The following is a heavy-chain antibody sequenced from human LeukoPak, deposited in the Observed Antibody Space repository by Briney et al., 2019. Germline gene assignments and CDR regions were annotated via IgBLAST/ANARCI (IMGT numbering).Heavy chain of an antibody. CDR1: GFTFDDYA. J-gene: IGHJ3*02. Sequence: GGSLRLSCAASGFTFDDYAMHWVRQAPGKGLEWVSGISWNSGSIGYADSVKGRFTISRDNAKNSLYLQMNSLRAEDVALYYCAKAPSRIVGATYAFDIWGQGTMVTVSS. CDR2: ISWNSGSI. CDR3: AKAPSRIVGATYAFDI. D-gene: IGHD1-26*01. V-gene: IGHV3-9*03.